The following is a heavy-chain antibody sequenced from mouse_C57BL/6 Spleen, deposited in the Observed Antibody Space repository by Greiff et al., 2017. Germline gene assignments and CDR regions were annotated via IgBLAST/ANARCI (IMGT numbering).Heavy chain of an antibody. V-gene: IGHV1-55*01. D-gene: IGHD2-5*01. CDR1: GYTFTSYW. J-gene: IGHJ1*03. CDR2: IYPGSGST. CDR3: ARKKSNYPYWYFDV. Sequence: QVQLKQPGAELVKPGASVKMSCKASGYTFTSYWITWVKQRPGQGLEWIGDIYPGSGSTNYNEKFKSKATLTVDTSSSTAYMQLSSLTSEDSAVYYCARKKSNYPYWYFDVWGTGTTVTVSS.